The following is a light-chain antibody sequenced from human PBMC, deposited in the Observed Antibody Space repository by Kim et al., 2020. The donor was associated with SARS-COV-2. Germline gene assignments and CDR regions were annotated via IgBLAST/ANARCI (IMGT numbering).Light chain of an antibody. CDR2: DAS. Sequence: SASVGDRVTITCRASQSISSWLAWYQQKPGKASKLLIYDASSLESGVPSRFRGSGSGTEFTLTISSLQPDDFATYYCQQYNSYWTFGQGTKVDIK. CDR3: QQYNSYWT. V-gene: IGKV1-5*01. CDR1: QSISSW. J-gene: IGKJ1*01.